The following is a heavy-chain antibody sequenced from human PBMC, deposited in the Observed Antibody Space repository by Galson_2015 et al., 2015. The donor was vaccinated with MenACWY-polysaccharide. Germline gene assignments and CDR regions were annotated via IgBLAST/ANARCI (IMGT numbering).Heavy chain of an antibody. Sequence: GSISSNHWWSWVRQPPGKGLEWIGEIYHTGTTNYNPSLESRLTISVDKSQSQFSLKLSSVTAADTAVYYCARRYRYATSDYYPAFDMWGQGTMVTVSS. CDR1: GSISSNHW. CDR3: ARRYRYATSDYYPAFDM. D-gene: IGHD2-2*01. CDR2: IYHTGTT. J-gene: IGHJ3*02. V-gene: IGHV4-4*02.